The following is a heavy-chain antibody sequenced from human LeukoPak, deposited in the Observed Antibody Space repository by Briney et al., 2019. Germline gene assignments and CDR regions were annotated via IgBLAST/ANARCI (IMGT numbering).Heavy chain of an antibody. CDR3: AKAAMITFGGVIVNWFDP. Sequence: GRSLRLSCAASGFTFDDYAMHWVRQAPGKGPEWVSGISWNSGSIGYADSVKGRFTISRDNAKNSLYLQMNSLRAEDTALYYCAKAAMITFGGVIVNWFDPWGQGTLVTVSS. CDR1: GFTFDDYA. CDR2: ISWNSGSI. J-gene: IGHJ5*02. V-gene: IGHV3-9*01. D-gene: IGHD3-16*02.